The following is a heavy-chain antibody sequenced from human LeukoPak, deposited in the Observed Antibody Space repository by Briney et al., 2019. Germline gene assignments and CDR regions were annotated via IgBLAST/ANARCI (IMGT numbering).Heavy chain of an antibody. CDR2: INHSGST. CDR1: GGSFSDHY. Sequence: SETLSLTCAVYGGSFSDHYWSWIRQPPGKGLEWIGEINHSGSTSYNPSLKSRVTISVDTSKIQFSLNLNSVTAADTAVYYCARGYSSSWYGRVRGYFDYWGQGTLVTVSS. V-gene: IGHV4-34*01. CDR3: ARGYSSSWYGRVRGYFDY. D-gene: IGHD6-13*01. J-gene: IGHJ4*02.